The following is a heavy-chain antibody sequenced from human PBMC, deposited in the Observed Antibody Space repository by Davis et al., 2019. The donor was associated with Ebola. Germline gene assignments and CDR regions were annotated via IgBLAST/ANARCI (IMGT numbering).Heavy chain of an antibody. CDR3: AREEGSSRWQNNWFDY. CDR2: ISNSGITI. J-gene: IGHJ5*01. V-gene: IGHV3-48*03. Sequence: GGSLRLSCAGSGFIFGNYEMNWVRQAPGKGLEWVSYISNSGITIYYADSVKGRFTISRDNAKNALYLQMNSLRVEDTAIYYCAREEGSSRWQNNWFDYWGQGTLVTVSS. CDR1: GFIFGNYE. D-gene: IGHD2-2*01.